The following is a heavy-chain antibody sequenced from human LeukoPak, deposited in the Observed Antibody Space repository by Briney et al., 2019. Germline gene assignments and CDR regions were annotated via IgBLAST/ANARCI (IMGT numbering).Heavy chain of an antibody. J-gene: IGHJ4*02. D-gene: IGHD3-10*01. CDR2: ISSSGSTI. V-gene: IGHV3-48*03. Sequence: GGSLRLSCAASGFTFSSYEMNWVRQAPGKGLEWVSYISSSGSTIYYADSVKGRFTISRDNAKNSLYLQMNSLRAEDTAVYYCARSLTPGDYYGSGSYYGYWGQGTLVTVSS. CDR3: ARSLTPGDYYGSGSYYGY. CDR1: GFTFSSYE.